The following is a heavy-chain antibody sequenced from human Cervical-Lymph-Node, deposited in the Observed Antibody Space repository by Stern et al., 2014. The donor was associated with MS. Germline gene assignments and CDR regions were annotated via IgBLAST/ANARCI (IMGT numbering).Heavy chain of an antibody. Sequence: VQLVESGAEVKKPGASVKVSCKASGYSFSNYGISWVRQAPGQGPEWMGWISTYNGNTNYAQKLQGRVTMTTDTSTSTAYMELKSLISDDTGVYYCARGSSSFYYYYYGMDVWGQGTTVTVSS. CDR1: GYSFSNYG. V-gene: IGHV1-18*01. CDR3: ARGSSSFYYYYYGMDV. CDR2: ISTYNGNT. D-gene: IGHD6-6*01. J-gene: IGHJ6*02.